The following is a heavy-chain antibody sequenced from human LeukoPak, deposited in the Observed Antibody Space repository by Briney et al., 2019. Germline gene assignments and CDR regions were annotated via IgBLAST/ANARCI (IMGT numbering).Heavy chain of an antibody. CDR3: AELGITMIGGV. V-gene: IGHV3-21*01. J-gene: IGHJ3*01. CDR2: ISSSSRYI. CDR1: GFTFSSYS. D-gene: IGHD3-10*02. Sequence: GGSLRLSCAASGFTFSSYSINWVRQAPGKGLEWVSSISSSSRYIYYADSVKGRFTISRDNAKNSLYLQMNSLRAEDTAVYYCAELGITMIGGVWGQGTMVTVSS.